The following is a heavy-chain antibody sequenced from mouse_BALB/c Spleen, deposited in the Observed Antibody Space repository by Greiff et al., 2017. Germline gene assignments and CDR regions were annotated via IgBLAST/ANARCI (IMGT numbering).Heavy chain of an antibody. J-gene: IGHJ3*01. V-gene: IGHV1-54*01. CDR3: AISSGYDWFAY. D-gene: IGHD3-1*01. CDR2: INPGSGGT. CDR1: GYAFTNYL. Sequence: QVQLKQSGAELVRPGTSVKVSCKASGYAFTNYLIEWVKQRPGQGLEWIGVINPGSGGTNYNEKFKGKATLTADKSSSTAYMQLSSLTSDDSAVYFCAISSGYDWFAYWGQGTLVTVSA.